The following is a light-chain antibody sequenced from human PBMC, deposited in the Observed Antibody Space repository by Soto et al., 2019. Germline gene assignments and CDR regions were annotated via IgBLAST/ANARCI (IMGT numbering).Light chain of an antibody. V-gene: IGKV1-5*03. CDR2: KAS. CDR1: QSISSW. Sequence: DLQMTQSPSTLSASVGDRVTITCRASQSISSWLAWYQQKPGKAPKLLLYKASSLESGVPARFSGSGSGTEFTLIISSLQPDDFATYYCQRGVTFGQGTKLEIK. J-gene: IGKJ2*01. CDR3: QRGVT.